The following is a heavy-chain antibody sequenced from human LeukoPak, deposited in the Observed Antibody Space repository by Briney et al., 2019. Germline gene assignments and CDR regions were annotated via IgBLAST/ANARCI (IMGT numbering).Heavy chain of an antibody. CDR3: ARDLSCSSTSCYNEA. CDR1: GFTFSSYW. J-gene: IGHJ1*01. D-gene: IGHD2-2*02. CDR2: IKQDGSEE. Sequence: GGSLRLSCAASGFTFSSYWMSWVRQAPGKGLEWVANIKQDGSEEYYVDSVKGRFTISRDNAKNSLYLQMNSLRAEDTAVYYCARDLSCSSTSCYNEAWGQGTLVTVSS. V-gene: IGHV3-7*01.